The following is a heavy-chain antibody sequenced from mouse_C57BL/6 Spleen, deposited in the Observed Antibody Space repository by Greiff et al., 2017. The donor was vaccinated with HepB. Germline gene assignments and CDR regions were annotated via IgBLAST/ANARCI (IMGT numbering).Heavy chain of an antibody. D-gene: IGHD1-1*01. CDR1: GYTFTSYW. J-gene: IGHJ2*01. V-gene: IGHV1-64*01. Sequence: QVQLQQPGAELVKPGASVKLSCKASGYTFTSYWMHWVKQRPGQGLEWIGMIHPNSGSTNYNEKFKSKATLTVDKSSSTAYMQLSSLTSEDSAVYYCARRGSSYSYYFDYWGQGTTLTVTS. CDR2: IHPNSGST. CDR3: ARRGSSYSYYFDY.